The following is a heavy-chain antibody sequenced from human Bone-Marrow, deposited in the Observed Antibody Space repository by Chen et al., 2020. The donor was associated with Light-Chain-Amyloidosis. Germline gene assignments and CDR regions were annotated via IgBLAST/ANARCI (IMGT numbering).Heavy chain of an antibody. CDR1: GGSISSGGYY. D-gene: IGHD3-10*01. Sequence: QVQLQESGPGLVKPSQTLSLTCTVSGGSISSGGYYWSWIRQHPGKGLEWIGYIYYSGGTYYNPSPQGRVTISVGPSKNPVPLELSSVTGGETAVLLWAGGRGYLGCRCFSVLLDLWGQGTPVTGSS. J-gene: IGHJ5*02. V-gene: IGHV4-31*03. CDR3: AGGRGYLGCRCFSVLLDL. CDR2: IYYSGGT.